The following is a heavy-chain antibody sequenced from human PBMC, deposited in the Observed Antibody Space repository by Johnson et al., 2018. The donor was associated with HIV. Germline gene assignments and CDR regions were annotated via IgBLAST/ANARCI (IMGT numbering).Heavy chain of an antibody. CDR1: GFTFDDYA. CDR2: ISWNSGSI. D-gene: IGHD1-7*01. Sequence: VHLVESGGGLVQPGRSLRLSCVASGFTFDDYAMHWVRQAPGKGLEWVSGISWNSGSIGYADSVKGRFTISRDNSKNTLYLQMNSLRAEDTAVYYCARDRIPYNWNYEGDAFDIWGQGTMVTVSS. J-gene: IGHJ3*02. CDR3: ARDRIPYNWNYEGDAFDI. V-gene: IGHV3-9*01.